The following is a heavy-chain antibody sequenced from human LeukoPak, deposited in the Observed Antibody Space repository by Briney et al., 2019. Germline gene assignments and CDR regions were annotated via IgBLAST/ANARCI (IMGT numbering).Heavy chain of an antibody. Sequence: GGSLRLSCAASRFTFSSYAMSWVRQAPGKGLEWVSAISGSGGSTYYADSVKGRFTISRDNSKNTLYLQMNSLRAEDKAVYYCATLLGYCGGDCYPDYWGQGTLVTVSS. CDR3: ATLLGYCGGDCYPDY. D-gene: IGHD2-21*02. CDR2: ISGSGGST. CDR1: RFTFSSYA. J-gene: IGHJ4*02. V-gene: IGHV3-23*01.